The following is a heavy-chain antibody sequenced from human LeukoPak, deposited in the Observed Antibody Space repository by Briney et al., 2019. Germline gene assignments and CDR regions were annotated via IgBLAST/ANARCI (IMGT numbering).Heavy chain of an antibody. CDR2: ISGSSGNI. Sequence: GGSLRLSCTASVFTFGDYYMSWIRQAPGKGLEWVSYISGSSGNINYADSVKGRFTISRDNAKNSLYLQMNSLRDEDTAVYYCASPVRGWGQGALVTVSS. CDR1: VFTFGDYY. V-gene: IGHV3-11*03. J-gene: IGHJ4*02. D-gene: IGHD3-10*01. CDR3: ASPVRG.